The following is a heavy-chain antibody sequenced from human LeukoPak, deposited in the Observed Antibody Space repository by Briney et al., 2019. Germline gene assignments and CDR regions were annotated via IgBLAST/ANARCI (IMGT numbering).Heavy chain of an antibody. D-gene: IGHD5-18*01. CDR1: GYTLTELS. Sequence: ASVKVSCKVSGYTLTELSMHWVRQAPGKGLEWMGGFDPEDGETIYAQKFQGRVTMTEDTSTDTAYMELSSLRSEDTAVYNCATPGDTAMVRPLDYWGQGTLVTVSS. J-gene: IGHJ4*02. CDR3: ATPGDTAMVRPLDY. CDR2: FDPEDGET. V-gene: IGHV1-24*01.